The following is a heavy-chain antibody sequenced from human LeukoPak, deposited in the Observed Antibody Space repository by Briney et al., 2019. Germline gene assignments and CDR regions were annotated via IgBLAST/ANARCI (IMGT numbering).Heavy chain of an antibody. CDR3: AXXXXXXXXYXXH. J-gene: IGHJ1*01. CDR2: IIPIFGTA. Sequence: XXGYTFTSYGISWVRQAPGQGLEWMGGIIPIFGTANYAQKFQGRVTITADKSTSTAYMELSSLRSEDTAVYYCAXXXXXXXXYXXHWGQGTLVTVSS. CDR1: GYTFTSYG. V-gene: IGHV1-69*06.